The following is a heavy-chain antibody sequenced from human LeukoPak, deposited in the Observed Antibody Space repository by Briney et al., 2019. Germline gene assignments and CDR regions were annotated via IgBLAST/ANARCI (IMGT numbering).Heavy chain of an antibody. Sequence: GGSLSLSCAAPRFTFSDYYMVWIRQAPGKGMEWISYISNSGNYANYADSVKGRFTISRDNAKNSLSLQMNCLRPDDTAVYYCARADRTSWFDYWGQGILVTVSS. V-gene: IGHV3-11*05. D-gene: IGHD2-2*01. CDR3: ARADRTSWFDY. CDR2: ISNSGNYA. J-gene: IGHJ4*02. CDR1: RFTFSDYY.